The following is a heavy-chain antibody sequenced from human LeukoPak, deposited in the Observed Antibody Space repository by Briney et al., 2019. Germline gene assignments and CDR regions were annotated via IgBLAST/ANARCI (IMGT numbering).Heavy chain of an antibody. D-gene: IGHD5-18*01. Sequence: ALVKVSCKASGYTFTDYYMHWVRQAPGQGLEWMGWINPNSGGTNFAQKFQGRVTMTRDTSIRTAYMELNRLTSDDTAVYYCTRAHNYGLVYWGQGTLVTVSS. CDR3: TRAHNYGLVY. J-gene: IGHJ4*02. CDR1: GYTFTDYY. CDR2: INPNSGGT. V-gene: IGHV1-2*02.